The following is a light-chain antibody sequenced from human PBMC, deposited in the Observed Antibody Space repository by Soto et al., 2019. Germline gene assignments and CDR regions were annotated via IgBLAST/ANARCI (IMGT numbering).Light chain of an antibody. CDR2: DAS. CDR1: QNIGSS. CDR3: QQCTSYSRT. J-gene: IGKJ1*01. V-gene: IGKV1-5*01. Sequence: DIQMTQSPSTLSASVGDRVTITCRASQNIGSSLAWYQLKPGKAPKLLIFDASTLERGVPSRFSGSGSGTEFTLTIDTLQPDDFATYYCQQCTSYSRTFGQGTKVDIK.